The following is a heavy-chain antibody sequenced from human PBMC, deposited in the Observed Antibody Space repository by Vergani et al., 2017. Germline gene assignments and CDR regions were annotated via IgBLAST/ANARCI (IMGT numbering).Heavy chain of an antibody. V-gene: IGHV3-23*01. D-gene: IGHD3/OR15-3a*01. CDR3: AKSGTGYYSGDY. CDR1: GFTFSSYA. Sequence: EVQLLESGGGLVQPGGSLRLSCAASGFTFSSYAMSWVRQAPGKGLEWVSAISGSGGSTYYADSVKGRFTISRDNSKNTLYMQMNSLRAEDTAVYYCAKSGTGYYSGDYWGQGTLVTVSS. J-gene: IGHJ4*02. CDR2: ISGSGGST.